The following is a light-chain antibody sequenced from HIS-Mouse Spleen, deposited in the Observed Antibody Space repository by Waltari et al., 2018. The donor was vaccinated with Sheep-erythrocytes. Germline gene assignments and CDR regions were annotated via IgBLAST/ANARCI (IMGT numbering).Light chain of an antibody. CDR1: SSNIGNNY. CDR2: DNN. Sequence: QSVLTQPPSVSAAPGQKVTISCSGSSSNIGNNYVSWYQQLPGTAPKLLIYDNNNRPAGIPDRCSGSKSGTSATLGITGLQTGDEADYYCGTWDSSLSAVVFGGGTKLTVL. J-gene: IGLJ2*01. CDR3: GTWDSSLSAVV. V-gene: IGLV1-51*01.